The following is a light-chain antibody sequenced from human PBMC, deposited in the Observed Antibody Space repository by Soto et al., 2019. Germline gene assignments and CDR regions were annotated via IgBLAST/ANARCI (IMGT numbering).Light chain of an antibody. CDR2: GAS. CDR1: QSVSSSY. J-gene: IGKJ1*01. Sequence: EMVLTQSPGTLSLSPGERAALSCRASQSVSSSYLAWYQQKPGQAPRLLIYGASKRAIGLPARFSGSESGTEFTLTITSLQSEDFAVYYCQQYNKWPKTFGQGTKVDI. CDR3: QQYNKWPKT. V-gene: IGKV3-15*01.